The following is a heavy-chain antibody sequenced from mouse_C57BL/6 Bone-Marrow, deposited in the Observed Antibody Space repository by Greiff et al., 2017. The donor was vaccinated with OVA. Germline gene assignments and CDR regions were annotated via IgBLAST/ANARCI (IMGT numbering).Heavy chain of an antibody. V-gene: IGHV7-1*01. D-gene: IGHD3-3*01. Sequence: EVNVVESGGGLVQSGRSLRLSCATSGFTFSDFYMEWVRQAPGKGLEWIAASRNKANDYTTEYSASVKGRFIVSRDTSQSILYLQMNALRAEDTAIYYCARDAPGTSWYFDYWGQGTTLTVSS. J-gene: IGHJ2*01. CDR1: GFTFSDFY. CDR3: ARDAPGTSWYFDY. CDR2: SRNKANDYTT.